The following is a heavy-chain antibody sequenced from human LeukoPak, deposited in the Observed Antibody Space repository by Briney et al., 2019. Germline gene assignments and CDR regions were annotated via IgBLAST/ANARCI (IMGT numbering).Heavy chain of an antibody. CDR3: SRESGAFCPFGY. J-gene: IGHJ4*02. Sequence: PSETLSLTCGVSGGSISSTNWWRWVRQPPGQGLEWIGEISPTGETNYTPSLNGRVTMSLDESRNQLSLDLTSVTAADTAIYYCSRESGAFCPFGYWGQGTLVIVPP. V-gene: IGHV4-4*02. CDR1: GGSISSTNW. CDR2: ISPTGET. D-gene: IGHD1-26*01.